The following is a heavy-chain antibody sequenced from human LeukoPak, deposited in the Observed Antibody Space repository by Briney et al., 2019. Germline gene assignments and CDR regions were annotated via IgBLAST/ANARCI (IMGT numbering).Heavy chain of an antibody. J-gene: IGHJ4*02. CDR1: GNSISSGDNY. V-gene: IGHV4-39*07. Sequence: SETLSLTCTVSGNSISSGDNYWSWIRQPPGKGLEWIGEINHSGSTNYNPSLKSRVTISVDTSKNQFSLKLSSVTAADTAVYYCARDLYYYDSSGYYTPQAPYYFDYWGQGTLVTVSS. CDR2: INHSGST. CDR3: ARDLYYYDSSGYYTPQAPYYFDY. D-gene: IGHD3-22*01.